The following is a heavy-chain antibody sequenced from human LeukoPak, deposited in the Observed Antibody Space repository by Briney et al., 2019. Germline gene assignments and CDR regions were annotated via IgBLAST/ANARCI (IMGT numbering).Heavy chain of an antibody. CDR3: AKGPHSGSYPDY. J-gene: IGHJ4*02. V-gene: IGHV3-9*01. Sequence: PGRSLRLSCAASGFTFDDYAMHWVRQAPGKGLEWVSGISWNSGSIGYADSVKGRFTISRDNAKNSLYLQVNSLRAEDTALYYCAKGPHSGSYPDYWGQGTLVTVSS. CDR1: GFTFDDYA. CDR2: ISWNSGSI. D-gene: IGHD1-26*01.